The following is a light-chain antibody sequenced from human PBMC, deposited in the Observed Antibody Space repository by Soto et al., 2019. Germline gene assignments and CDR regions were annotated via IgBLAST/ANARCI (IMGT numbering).Light chain of an antibody. V-gene: IGKV1-8*01. Sequence: AIRMTQSPSSLSASTGDRVTITCRASQGISSYLAWYQQKPGKAPKLLIYAASTLQSGVPSRFSGSGSGTDFTLTISCLQSEDVATYYCQQYYSYPQTFGQGTKLE. CDR3: QQYYSYPQT. CDR1: QGISSY. J-gene: IGKJ2*01. CDR2: AAS.